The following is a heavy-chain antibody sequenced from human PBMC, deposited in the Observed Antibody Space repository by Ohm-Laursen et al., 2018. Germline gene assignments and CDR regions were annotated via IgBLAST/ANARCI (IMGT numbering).Heavy chain of an antibody. CDR2: INHSGST. CDR3: ARDLIAYCPTTSCDNFGMDV. D-gene: IGHD2-2*01. Sequence: SETLSLTCTVSGGSISNYYWSWIRQPPGKGLEWIGYINHSGSTNYNPSLKSRLNISVDTSKNQFSLKLTSVTAADTAVYYCARDLIAYCPTTSCDNFGMDVWGQGTTVTVSS. CDR1: GGSISNYY. J-gene: IGHJ6*02. V-gene: IGHV4-59*01.